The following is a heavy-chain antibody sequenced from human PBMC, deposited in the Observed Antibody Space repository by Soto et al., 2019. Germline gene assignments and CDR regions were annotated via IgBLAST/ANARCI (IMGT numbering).Heavy chain of an antibody. CDR2: IYYSGST. Sequence: QVQLQESGPGLVKPSETLSLTCTVSGGSISSYYWSWIRQPPGKGLEWIGYIYYSGSTNYNPSLKSRVTISVDTSKNQFSLKLSSVTAADTAVYYCARSRGALAGTFSPKFDYWGQGTLVTVSS. J-gene: IGHJ4*02. CDR3: ARSRGALAGTFSPKFDY. CDR1: GGSISSYY. V-gene: IGHV4-59*08. D-gene: IGHD6-19*01.